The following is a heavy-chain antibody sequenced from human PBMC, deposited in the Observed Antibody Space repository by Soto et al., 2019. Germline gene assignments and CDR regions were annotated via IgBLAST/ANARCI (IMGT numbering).Heavy chain of an antibody. V-gene: IGHV3-23*01. CDR2: ISGSGSDT. D-gene: IGHD6-13*01. CDR1: GFGLSDFA. CDR3: AKSFSSNWYDYFNS. Sequence: SLRLSCVSSGFGLSDFAMSWVRQAPGKGLQWVSAISGSGSDTYYADSVKGRFTISRDTSKSTLYLQMNSLRAEDTALYYCAKSFSSNWYDYFNSWGQGSLVTVSS. J-gene: IGHJ4*02.